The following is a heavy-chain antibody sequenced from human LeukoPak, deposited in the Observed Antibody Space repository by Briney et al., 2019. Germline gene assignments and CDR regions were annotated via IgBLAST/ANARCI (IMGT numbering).Heavy chain of an antibody. D-gene: IGHD3-16*01. Sequence: SETLSLTCTVSGGSISNYYWSWIRQPPGKGLEWIGYIYYSGSTNYNPSLKSRVTISVDTSKNQFSLKLSSVTAADTAVYYCARDPGGYYYMGVWGKGTTVTVSS. CDR3: ARDPGGYYYMGV. CDR2: IYYSGST. CDR1: GGSISNYY. J-gene: IGHJ6*03. V-gene: IGHV4-59*01.